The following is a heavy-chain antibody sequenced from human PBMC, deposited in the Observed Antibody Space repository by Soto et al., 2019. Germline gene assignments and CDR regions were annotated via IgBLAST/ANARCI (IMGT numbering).Heavy chain of an antibody. CDR3: AGLYPYESSGYHLNY. V-gene: IGHV4-39*01. D-gene: IGHD3-22*01. Sequence: SETLSLTCTGSGGSISSTSYCWGQIRKPPGKGLEWVGSIYYLGNTYYNPSLGSRVTISVDTSKNQFSLKLRSVTAADTAVFYCAGLYPYESSGYHLNYWGQGALVTVSS. J-gene: IGHJ4*02. CDR1: GGSISSTSYC. CDR2: IYYLGNT.